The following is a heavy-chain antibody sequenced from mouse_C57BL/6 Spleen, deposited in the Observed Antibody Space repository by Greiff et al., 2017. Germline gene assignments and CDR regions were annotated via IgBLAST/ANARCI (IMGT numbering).Heavy chain of an antibody. CDR1: GYTFTSYW. Sequence: VQLQQSGTVLARPGASVKMSCKTSGYTFTSYWMHWVKQRPGQGLEWIGAIYPGNSDTSYNQKFKGKAKLTAVTSASTAYLERSSLTNEDSAVYYCTNYNGSSPEYFDYWGQGTTLTVSS. D-gene: IGHD1-1*01. J-gene: IGHJ2*01. CDR2: IYPGNSDT. V-gene: IGHV1-5*01. CDR3: TNYNGSSPEYFDY.